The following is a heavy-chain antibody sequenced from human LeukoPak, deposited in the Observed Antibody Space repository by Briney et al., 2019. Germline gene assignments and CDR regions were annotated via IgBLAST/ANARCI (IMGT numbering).Heavy chain of an antibody. V-gene: IGHV5-51*01. CDR1: GDSFITSW. CDR3: ARRMSDSSGYPNDAFDI. D-gene: IGHD3-22*01. J-gene: IGHJ3*02. Sequence: GESLEISCKGSGDSFITSWIAWVRHMPGKGLEWMGIISPVDSDTRYSPSFQGQVTFSADKSITTAYVQWSSLKASDTAIYYCARRMSDSSGYPNDAFDIWGQGTVVTVSS. CDR2: ISPVDSDT.